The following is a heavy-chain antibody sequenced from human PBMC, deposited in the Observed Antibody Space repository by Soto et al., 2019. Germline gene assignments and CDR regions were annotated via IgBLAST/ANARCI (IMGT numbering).Heavy chain of an antibody. V-gene: IGHV3-21*01. J-gene: IGHJ3*02. CDR2: ISSSSSYI. Sequence: GGSLRLSCAASGFTFSSYSMNWVRQAPGKGLEWVSSISSSSSYIYYADSVKGRFTISRDNAKNSLYLQMNSLRAEDTAVYYCARDSPLQNLSSWYLGGVNDVFYICAQGTLVTVSS. CDR1: GFTFSSYS. D-gene: IGHD2-15*01. CDR3: ARDSPLQNLSSWYLGGVNDVFYI.